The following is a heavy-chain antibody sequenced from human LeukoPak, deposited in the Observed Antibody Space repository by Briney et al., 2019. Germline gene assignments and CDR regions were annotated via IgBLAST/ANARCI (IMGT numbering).Heavy chain of an antibody. CDR3: ARGPSRGWFDP. Sequence: ASVKASCKASGYTFTDYVIHWVRQAPGQRLEWMGWINAANGNTKYSQKFQGRVTITRDTSASIAYMELSSLRSEDTAVYYCARGPSRGWFDPWGQGTLVTVSS. J-gene: IGHJ5*02. CDR2: INAANGNT. D-gene: IGHD3-10*01. CDR1: GYTFTDYV. V-gene: IGHV1-3*01.